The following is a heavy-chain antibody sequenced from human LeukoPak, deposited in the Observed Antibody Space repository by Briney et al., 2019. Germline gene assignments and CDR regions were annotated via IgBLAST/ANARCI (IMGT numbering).Heavy chain of an antibody. V-gene: IGHV1-18*01. Sequence: ASVKVSCKASGYTFTSYGISWVRQAPGQGLEWMGWISAYNGNTNYAQKLQGRVTMTTDTSTSTAYMELRSLRSDDTAVYYCARVSTYCGGDCYPPFDSWGQGTLVTVSS. CDR3: ARVSTYCGGDCYPPFDS. CDR2: ISAYNGNT. J-gene: IGHJ4*02. D-gene: IGHD2-21*02. CDR1: GYTFTSYG.